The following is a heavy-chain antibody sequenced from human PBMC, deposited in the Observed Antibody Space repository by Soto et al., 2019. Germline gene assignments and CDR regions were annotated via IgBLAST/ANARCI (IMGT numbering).Heavy chain of an antibody. CDR2: ISYDGSNK. CDR3: ARGDREDIAVVVGARPGEYGVDV. CDR1: GFTFRIYA. Sequence: QVHLVESGGGVVQPGRSLRLSCAASGFTFRIYAMHWVRQAPGKGLECVAVISYDGSNKFYRDYVKGRFTISRDNSKHTLYLQINSLRYEDTAVYYCARGDREDIAVVVGARPGEYGVDVWGQGTTVTVSS. V-gene: IGHV3-30-3*01. D-gene: IGHD2-15*01. J-gene: IGHJ6*02.